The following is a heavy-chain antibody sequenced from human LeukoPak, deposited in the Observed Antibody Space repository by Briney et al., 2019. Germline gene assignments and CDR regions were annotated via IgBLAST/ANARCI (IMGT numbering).Heavy chain of an antibody. Sequence: GASVTVSCKPSLDTFSTYGISWGRQAPGQGLEWLGRISVYNGKTNYAQKLQGRVTMTTDTSTSTAYMELRSLRSENSVTPYYEAMFLLLCDVLTVPPRVFDYWGQGTLVTVSS. CDR3: EAMFLLLCDVLTVPPRVFDY. CDR2: ISVYNGKT. V-gene: IGHV1-18*01. D-gene: IGHD2/OR15-2a*01. J-gene: IGHJ4*02. CDR1: LDTFSTYG.